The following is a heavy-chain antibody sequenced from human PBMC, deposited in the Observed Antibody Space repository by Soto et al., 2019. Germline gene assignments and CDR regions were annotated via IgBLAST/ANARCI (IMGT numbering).Heavy chain of an antibody. Sequence: SETLSLTCAVYGGNFSGYYWSWIRQPPGKGLEWIGEINHSGSTNYNPSLKSRVTISVDTSKNQFSLKLSSVTAADTAVYYCARDLAAASPTSNLSGMDVWGQGTTVTVSS. CDR2: INHSGST. D-gene: IGHD6-13*01. CDR1: GGNFSGYY. J-gene: IGHJ6*02. CDR3: ARDLAAASPTSNLSGMDV. V-gene: IGHV4-34*01.